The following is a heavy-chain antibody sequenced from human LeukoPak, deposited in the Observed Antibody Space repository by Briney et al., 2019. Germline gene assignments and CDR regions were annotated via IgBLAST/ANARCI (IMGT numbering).Heavy chain of an antibody. D-gene: IGHD5-18*01. Sequence: PGGSLRLSCAASGFTFSSYGMHWVRQARGKELEWVAFIRYDGSNNYYADSVKGRFTISRDNSKNTLYLQMNSLRAEDTAEYYCAKGHTAMVSNYYYYTDVWGKGTTVTVSS. J-gene: IGHJ6*03. CDR2: IRYDGSNN. CDR3: AKGHTAMVSNYYYYTDV. CDR1: GFTFSSYG. V-gene: IGHV3-30*02.